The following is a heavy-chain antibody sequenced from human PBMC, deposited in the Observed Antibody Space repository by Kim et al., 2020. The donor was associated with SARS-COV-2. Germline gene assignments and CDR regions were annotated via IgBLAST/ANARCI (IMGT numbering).Heavy chain of an antibody. V-gene: IGHV3-9*01. CDR2: ITWNSGFV. CDR1: GFTFKFYT. Sequence: GGSLRLSCEASGFTFKFYTMHWVRQAPGKGLEWVSLITWNSGFVNYADSAKGRFTVSRDNAKNSLYLQMNSLRTEDTALYYCAKDAREIAVLNSAMDVWGQGTTVTVSS. CDR3: AKDAREIAVLNSAMDV. D-gene: IGHD6-19*01. J-gene: IGHJ6*02.